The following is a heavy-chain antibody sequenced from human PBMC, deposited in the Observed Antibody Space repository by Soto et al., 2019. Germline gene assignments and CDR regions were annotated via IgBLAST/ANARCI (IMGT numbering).Heavy chain of an antibody. D-gene: IGHD3-22*01. V-gene: IGHV3-30*18. Sequence: QVQLVESGGGVVQPGRSLRLSCAASGFTFSSYGMHWVRQAPGKGLEWVAVISYDGSNKYYADSVKGRFTISRDNSKNTLYLQMNSLRAEDTAVYYCAKEYYYDSSGYGHWFDRWGQGTRVTVSS. CDR2: ISYDGSNK. J-gene: IGHJ5*02. CDR3: AKEYYYDSSGYGHWFDR. CDR1: GFTFSSYG.